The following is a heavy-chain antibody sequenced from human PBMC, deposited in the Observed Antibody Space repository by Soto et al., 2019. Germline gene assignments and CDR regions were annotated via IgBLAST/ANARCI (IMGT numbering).Heavy chain of an antibody. CDR1: GFTFRSYS. CDR3: ARVPVYSIGWPDY. V-gene: IGHV3-48*02. CDR2: ISSSSSTI. D-gene: IGHD6-19*01. J-gene: IGHJ4*02. Sequence: PGGSLRLSCAASGFTFRSYSMNWVRQAPGKGLEWVSYISSSSSTIYNADSVKGRFTISRDNAKNLLYLQMNSLRDEDTAVYYCARVPVYSIGWPDYWGQGTLVTVSS.